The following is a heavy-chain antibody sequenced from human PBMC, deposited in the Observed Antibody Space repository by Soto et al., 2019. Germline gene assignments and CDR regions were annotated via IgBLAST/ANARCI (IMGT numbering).Heavy chain of an antibody. CDR3: ARGGASSKWFAP. V-gene: IGHV4-31*03. Sequence: SETLSLTCSVSGGSITSGGSFWSWIRQHPGKGPEWIAFIGYSGATSYNPSLASRVTISADTYKSQFSLNLRSVTAADTAVYYCARGGASSKWFAPWGQGTLVTVSS. D-gene: IGHD2-15*01. CDR1: GGSITSGGSF. CDR2: IGYSGAT. J-gene: IGHJ5*02.